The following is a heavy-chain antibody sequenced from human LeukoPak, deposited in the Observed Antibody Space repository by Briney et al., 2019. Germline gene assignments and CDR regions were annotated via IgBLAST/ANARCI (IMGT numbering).Heavy chain of an antibody. CDR3: ARSPPGGDIVVVQAANANAFDI. J-gene: IGHJ3*02. CDR1: GYSFNSYW. CDR2: IYPGDSKT. D-gene: IGHD2-2*01. V-gene: IGHV5-51*01. Sequence: GESLKISCKGSGYSFNSYWIGWVRQMPGKGLEWMGIIYPGDSKTRYSPSFQGQVTISADKSISTAYLQWSSLKASDTAMYYCARSPPGGDIVVVQAANANAFDIWGQGTMVTVSS.